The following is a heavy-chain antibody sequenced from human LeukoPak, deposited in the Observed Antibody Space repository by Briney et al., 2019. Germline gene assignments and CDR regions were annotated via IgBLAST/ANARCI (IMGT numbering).Heavy chain of an antibody. CDR3: ARSLKWNLVGFDH. V-gene: IGHV3-23*01. D-gene: IGHD1-1*01. Sequence: GGSLRLSCVASGFTFNTYALSWVRQAPGKGLEWVSFIGSAKNTNYAGSVKGRFTISRDNSKNTLYLHMSSLRAEDTALYYCARSLKWNLVGFDHWGQGTLVTVSS. CDR2: IGSAKNT. CDR1: GFTFNTYA. J-gene: IGHJ4*02.